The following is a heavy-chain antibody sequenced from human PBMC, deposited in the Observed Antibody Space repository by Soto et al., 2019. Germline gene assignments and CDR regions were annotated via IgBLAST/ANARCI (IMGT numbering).Heavy chain of an antibody. CDR3: AKSHPSYYDFWSGYPYYFDY. Sequence: PGGSLLLSCAASGFTFSSYGMHWVRQAPGKGLEWVAVISYDGSNKYYADSVKGRFTISRDNSKNTLYLQMNSLRAEDTAVYYCAKSHPSYYDFWSGYPYYFDYWGQGTLVTVSS. D-gene: IGHD3-3*01. CDR2: ISYDGSNK. CDR1: GFTFSSYG. J-gene: IGHJ4*02. V-gene: IGHV3-30*18.